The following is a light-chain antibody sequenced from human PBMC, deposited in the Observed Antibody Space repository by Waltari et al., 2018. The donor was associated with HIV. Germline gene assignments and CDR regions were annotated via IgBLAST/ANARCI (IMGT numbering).Light chain of an antibody. CDR3: QQYYSTPT. V-gene: IGKV1-NL1*01. CDR1: QAISNS. J-gene: IGKJ1*01. Sequence: DIQMTQSPSSLSASVGDSVTITCRASQAISNSLAWYQQKPGKAPKLLLYAASRLESGVPSSFSGGGTGTVYTLTISSLQPDHFATYYCQQYYSTPTFGQGTRVEIK. CDR2: AAS.